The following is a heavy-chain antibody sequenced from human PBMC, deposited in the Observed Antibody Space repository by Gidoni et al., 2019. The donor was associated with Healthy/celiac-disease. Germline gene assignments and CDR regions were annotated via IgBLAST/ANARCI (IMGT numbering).Heavy chain of an antibody. Sequence: QVQLVQSGAEVKKPGASAKVSCKASGYTFTGYYMHWVRQAPGQGLEWMGWINPNSGGTNYAQKFQGWVTMTRDTSISTAYMELSRLRSDDTAVYYCARALITMVQGVDGMDVWGQGTTVTVSS. V-gene: IGHV1-2*04. D-gene: IGHD3-10*01. CDR2: INPNSGGT. CDR3: ARALITMVQGVDGMDV. CDR1: GYTFTGYY. J-gene: IGHJ6*02.